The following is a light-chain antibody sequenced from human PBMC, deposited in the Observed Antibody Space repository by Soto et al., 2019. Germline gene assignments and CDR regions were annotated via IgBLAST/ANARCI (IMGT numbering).Light chain of an antibody. CDR2: EVN. CDR3: SSDTSTSAVL. V-gene: IGLV2-8*01. CDR1: SSDVGGYNY. J-gene: IGLJ2*01. Sequence: QSALTQPPSASGSPGQSVAISCTGTSSDVGGYNYVSWYQQHPGKAPKLMIYEVNKRPSGVPDRFSGSKSGNTASLTVSGLQAEDEADYYCSSDTSTSAVLFGGGTKVTVL.